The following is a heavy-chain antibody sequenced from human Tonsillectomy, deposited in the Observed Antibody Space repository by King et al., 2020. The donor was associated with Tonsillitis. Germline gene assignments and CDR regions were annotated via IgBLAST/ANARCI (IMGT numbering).Heavy chain of an antibody. Sequence: QLVQSGAEVKKPGASVKVSCKASGYTFTSYGISWVRQAPGQGLEWMGWISAYNGNTNYAQKLQGRVTMSTDTSTSTAYMELRSLRSDDTAVYYCARVNSIFGVVIIRGAFDSWGQGTMVTVSS. CDR2: ISAYNGNT. CDR1: GYTFTSYG. D-gene: IGHD3-3*01. V-gene: IGHV1-18*01. J-gene: IGHJ3*02. CDR3: ARVNSIFGVVIIRGAFDS.